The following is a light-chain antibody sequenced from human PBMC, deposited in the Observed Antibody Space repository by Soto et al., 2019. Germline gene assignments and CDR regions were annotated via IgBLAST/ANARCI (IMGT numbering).Light chain of an antibody. V-gene: IGLV2-8*01. CDR2: EVT. CDR3: SSYAGSNNLL. Sequence: QSALTQPPSASGSPGQSVTISCTGTSSDVGDYNYVSWYQQHPGKAPKLIIYEVTKRPSGVPDRFSGSKSGNTASLTVSGLQAEDEAGYYCSSYAGSNNLLFGGGTKLTV. CDR1: SSDVGDYNY. J-gene: IGLJ2*01.